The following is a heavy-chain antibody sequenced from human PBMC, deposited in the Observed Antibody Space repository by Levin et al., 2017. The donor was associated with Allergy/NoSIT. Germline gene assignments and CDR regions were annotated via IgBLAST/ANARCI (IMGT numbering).Heavy chain of an antibody. CDR3: ARHNTPGGGSSWYGGAFDI. CDR2: IWYDGSNK. D-gene: IGHD6-13*01. CDR1: GFTFSSYA. Sequence: GGSLRLSCAASGFTFSSYAMHWVRQAPGKGLEWVAVIWYDGSNKYYADSVKGRLTISRDNSKNTVYLQMNSLRAEDTAMYYCARHNTPGGGSSWYGGAFDIWGQGTLVTVSS. J-gene: IGHJ3*02. V-gene: IGHV3-33*01.